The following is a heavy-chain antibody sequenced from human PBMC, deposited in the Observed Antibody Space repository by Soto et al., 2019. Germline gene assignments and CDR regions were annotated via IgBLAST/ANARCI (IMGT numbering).Heavy chain of an antibody. CDR1: GGSISGYY. Sequence: SETLSLTCTVSGGSISGYYWSWIRQPPGKGLEWIGYIYYSGSTNYNPSLKSRVTISVDTSKNQFSLKLRSVTAADTAVFYCAGLYPYESSGYHLNYWGQGALVTVSS. CDR3: AGLYPYESSGYHLNY. V-gene: IGHV4-59*08. CDR2: IYYSGST. D-gene: IGHD3-22*01. J-gene: IGHJ4*02.